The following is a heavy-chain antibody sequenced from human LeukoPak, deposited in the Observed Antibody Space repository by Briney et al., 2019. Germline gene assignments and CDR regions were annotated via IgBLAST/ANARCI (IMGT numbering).Heavy chain of an antibody. V-gene: IGHV3-21*01. Sequence: GGSLRLSCAASGFTFSDYSMNWVRQAPGKGLQWVSFISTSGTYMYYADSVKGRFTISRDNAKNSLYLQMSSLRAEDTAVYYCARGGLGQLWYFFVYWRQGSLVTVSS. CDR2: ISTSGTYM. J-gene: IGHJ4*02. CDR3: ARGGLGQLWYFFVY. CDR1: GFTFSDYS. D-gene: IGHD5-18*01.